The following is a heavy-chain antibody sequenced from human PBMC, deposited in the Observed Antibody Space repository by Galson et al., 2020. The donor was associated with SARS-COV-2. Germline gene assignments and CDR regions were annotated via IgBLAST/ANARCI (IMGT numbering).Heavy chain of an antibody. V-gene: IGHV1-69*13. J-gene: IGHJ6*02. CDR3: AGGYWKKEASSSYCYYGVDV. CDR1: GGTFSSYA. D-gene: IGHD6-6*01. CDR2: IIPIFGTA. Sequence: SVKVSCTASGGTFSSYAISWVRQAPGQGLEWMGGIIPIFGTANYAQKFQGRVTITADESTSTAYMELSSLRSEDTAVYDCAGGYWKKEASSSYCYYGVDVWGQGTTVAVSS.